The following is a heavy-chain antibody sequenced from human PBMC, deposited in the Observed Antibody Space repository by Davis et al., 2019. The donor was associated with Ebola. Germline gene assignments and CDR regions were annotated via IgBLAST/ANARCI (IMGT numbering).Heavy chain of an antibody. J-gene: IGHJ6*02. V-gene: IGHV3-23*01. Sequence: GESLKISCAASGFTFSNYAMSWVRQAPGGGLEWVSGISASGADIKYADSVRGRFSISRDNAKNSLYLQMNSLRDEDTAVYYCSRDVEDSAIISYGLDVWGQGTTVTVSS. CDR3: SRDVEDSAIISYGLDV. CDR2: ISASGADI. D-gene: IGHD5-12*01. CDR1: GFTFSNYA.